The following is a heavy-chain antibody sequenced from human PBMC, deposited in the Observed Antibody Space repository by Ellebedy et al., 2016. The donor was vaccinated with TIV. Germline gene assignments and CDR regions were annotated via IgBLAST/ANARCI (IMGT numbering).Heavy chain of an antibody. V-gene: IGHV4-4*02. J-gene: IGHJ4*02. D-gene: IGHD3-10*01. CDR1: GGSISSNNW. Sequence: MPSETLSLTCAVSGGSISSNNWWSWVRQPPGKGLEWLGEIYHTGTTNYNPSLKSLVTISEDKSKNPFSLKLSSVTATDTAVYYCARVRTNGWRGGGKQLFDYWGQGTLVTVSS. CDR3: ARVRTNGWRGGGKQLFDY. CDR2: IYHTGTT.